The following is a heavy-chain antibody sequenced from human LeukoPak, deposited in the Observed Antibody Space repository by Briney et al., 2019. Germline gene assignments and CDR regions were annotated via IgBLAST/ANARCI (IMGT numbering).Heavy chain of an antibody. J-gene: IGHJ4*02. V-gene: IGHV1-46*01. D-gene: IGHD4-23*01. Sequence: VASVKVSCKAFGYTFTSNYMHWVRQAPGQGPEWMGVISPSGGSTTYAQKFQGRVTLARDMSTSTVYMELSSLRSEDTAVYYCARPTVVTTRTYYFDYWGQGTLVTVSS. CDR2: ISPSGGST. CDR3: ARPTVVTTRTYYFDY. CDR1: GYTFTSNY.